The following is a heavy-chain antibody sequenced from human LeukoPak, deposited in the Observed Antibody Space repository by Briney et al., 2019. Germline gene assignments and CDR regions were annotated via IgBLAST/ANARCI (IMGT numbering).Heavy chain of an antibody. J-gene: IGHJ6*02. CDR3: ASLLVDFWSGYPRNGMDV. CDR1: GGSISSSNW. D-gene: IGHD3-3*01. CDR2: IYYSGST. V-gene: IGHV4-4*02. Sequence: PSETLSLTCTVSGGSISSSNWWSWVRQPPGKGLEWIGSIYYSGSTYYNPSLKSRVTISVDTSKNQFSLKLSSVTAADTAVYYCASLLVDFWSGYPRNGMDVWGQGTTVTVSS.